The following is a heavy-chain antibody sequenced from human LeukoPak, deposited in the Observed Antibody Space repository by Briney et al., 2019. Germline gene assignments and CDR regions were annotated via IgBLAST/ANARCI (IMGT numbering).Heavy chain of an antibody. CDR3: ATTTPERHY. D-gene: IGHD5-12*01. V-gene: IGHV4-39*01. CDR1: GGSISGSSYY. CDR2: IYYSGST. Sequence: SETLSLTCTVSGGSISGSSYYWGWIRQPPGKGLEWIGSIYYSGSTYYNPSLKSRVTISVDTSKNQFSLKLSSVTAADTAVYYCATTTPERHYWGQGTLVTVSS. J-gene: IGHJ4*02.